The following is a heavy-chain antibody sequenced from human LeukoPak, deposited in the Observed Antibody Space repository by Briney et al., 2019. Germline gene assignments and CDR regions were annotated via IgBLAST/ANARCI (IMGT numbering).Heavy chain of an antibody. CDR2: VGPSGANT. CDR3: AREERDGYNYYWYFDL. D-gene: IGHD5-24*01. V-gene: IGHV3-23*01. CDR1: GFSFNIHG. J-gene: IGHJ2*01. Sequence: GGSLRLSCVASGFSFNIHGMNWVRQAPGKGLEWVSGVGPSGANTYYADSVKGRFTISRDNAKNSLYLQMNSLRAEDTAVYYCAREERDGYNYYWYFDLWGRGTLVTVSS.